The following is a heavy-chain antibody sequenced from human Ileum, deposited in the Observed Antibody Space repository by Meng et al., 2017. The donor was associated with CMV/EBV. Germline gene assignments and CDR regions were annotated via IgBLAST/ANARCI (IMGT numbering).Heavy chain of an antibody. Sequence: GESLKISCAASGFTFSSSSLNWVRQAPGKGLEWLTYITGSSSRILDADSVKGRFTISRDNAKNSVYLQMNSLRVEDTAVYYCARGRNWAFDIWGQGTMVTVSS. CDR1: GFTFSSSS. CDR3: ARGRNWAFDI. CDR2: ITGSSSRI. J-gene: IGHJ3*02. D-gene: IGHD1-1*01. V-gene: IGHV3-48*04.